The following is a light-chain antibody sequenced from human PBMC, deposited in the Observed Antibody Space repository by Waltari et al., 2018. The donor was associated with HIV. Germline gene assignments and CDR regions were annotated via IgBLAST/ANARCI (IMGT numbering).Light chain of an antibody. V-gene: IGLV1-44*01. CDR2: NNY. Sequence: QSVFTQPPSASGTPGQRVTIACSGSNSNVGSNTVNWYKQVPGTAPKLLIYNNYERPSGVPDRFSGSKSGSSASLAISGLQSEDDGDYYCAAWDGSLLGVLFGGGTKLTVL. CDR1: NSNVGSNT. CDR3: AAWDGSLLGVL. J-gene: IGLJ2*01.